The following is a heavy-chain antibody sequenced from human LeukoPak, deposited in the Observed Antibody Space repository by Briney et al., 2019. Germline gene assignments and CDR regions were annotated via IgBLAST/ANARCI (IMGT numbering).Heavy chain of an antibody. Sequence: GASVKVSCKTSGYTFSSKGMTWVRQSPGQGLEWMGWISVYNGNTKYAQKLQGRVTMTTDTSTTTAYMELRSLRSDDTAMYYCARDINAYGDSPSDYWGQGTLVTVSS. V-gene: IGHV1-18*01. CDR3: ARDINAYGDSPSDY. D-gene: IGHD4-17*01. CDR1: GYTFSSKG. J-gene: IGHJ4*02. CDR2: ISVYNGNT.